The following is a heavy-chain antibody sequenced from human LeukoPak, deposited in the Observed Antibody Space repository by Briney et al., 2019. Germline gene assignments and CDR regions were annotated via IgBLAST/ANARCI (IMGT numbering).Heavy chain of an antibody. CDR1: GFTFSSYA. CDR3: ARENSLCGGDCYNWFDP. CDR2: ISYDGSNK. D-gene: IGHD2-21*02. Sequence: GGSLRLSCAASGFTFSSYAMHWVRQAPGKGLEWVAVISYDGSNKYYADSVKGRFTISRDNSKNTLYLQMNSLRAEDTAVYYCARENSLCGGDCYNWFDPWSQGTLVTVSS. J-gene: IGHJ5*02. V-gene: IGHV3-30*04.